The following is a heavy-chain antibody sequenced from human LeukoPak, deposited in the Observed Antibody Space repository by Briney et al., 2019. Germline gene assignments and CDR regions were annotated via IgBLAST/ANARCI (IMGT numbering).Heavy chain of an antibody. V-gene: IGHV4-59*01. Sequence: SETLSLTCSVSGASINSYYWSWIRQPPGKGLEWIGYIYYTGSANYNPSLKSRVSISVDTFKNQFSLKLSSVTAADTAVYYCARAPPWDGGDYWGQGILVTVSS. CDR3: ARAPPWDGGDY. CDR2: IYYTGSA. J-gene: IGHJ4*02. CDR1: GASINSYY. D-gene: IGHD4-23*01.